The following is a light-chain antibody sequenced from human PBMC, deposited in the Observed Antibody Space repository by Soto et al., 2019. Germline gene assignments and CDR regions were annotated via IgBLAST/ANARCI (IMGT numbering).Light chain of an antibody. CDR3: QQYGSSSGVP. J-gene: IGKJ3*01. CDR2: DAS. Sequence: EIVLTQSPATLSLSPGERATLSCGASKSVSSSYLAWYQQKPGLAPRLLIYDASSRATGIPDRFSGSGSGTDFNLTISRLEPEDFAVYYCQQYGSSSGVPFGPGTKVDIK. V-gene: IGKV3D-20*01. CDR1: KSVSSSY.